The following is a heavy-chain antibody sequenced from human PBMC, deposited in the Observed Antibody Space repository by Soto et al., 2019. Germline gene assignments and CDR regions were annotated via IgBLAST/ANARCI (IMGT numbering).Heavy chain of an antibody. CDR1: GGTFSSYA. CDR2: IIPFFGTA. D-gene: IGHD5-18*01. CDR3: ARYRYGYSYFDY. Sequence: QVQLVQSGAEVKKPGSSVEVSCKASGGTFSSYAISWVRQAPGQGLEWMGGIIPFFGTANYAQKFQGRVTITADESTSTAYMELSSLRSEDTAVYYCARYRYGYSYFDYWGQGTLVTVSS. J-gene: IGHJ4*02. V-gene: IGHV1-69*12.